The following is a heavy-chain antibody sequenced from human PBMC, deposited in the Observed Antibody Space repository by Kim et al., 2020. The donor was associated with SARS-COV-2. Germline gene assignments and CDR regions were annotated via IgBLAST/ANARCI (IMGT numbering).Heavy chain of an antibody. CDR3: ARDLSFDYYYDSSGYAFDI. Sequence: GGSLRLSCAASGFTFSSYSMNWVRQAPGKGLEWVSSISSSSSYIYYADSVKGRFTISRDNAKNSLYLQMNSLRAEDTAVYYCARDLSFDYYYDSSGYAFDIWGQGTMVTVSS. V-gene: IGHV3-21*01. CDR2: ISSSSSYI. J-gene: IGHJ3*02. D-gene: IGHD3-22*01. CDR1: GFTFSSYS.